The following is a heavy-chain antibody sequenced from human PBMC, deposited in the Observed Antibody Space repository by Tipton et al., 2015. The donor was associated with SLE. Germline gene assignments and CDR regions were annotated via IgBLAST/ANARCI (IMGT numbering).Heavy chain of an antibody. V-gene: IGHV3-7*01. CDR3: ARARASTMAVGQRGGYFDY. CDR2: IKQDGSEK. J-gene: IGHJ4*02. Sequence: SLRLSCAASGFRFADYWMSWVRQSPGKGLEWVANIKQDGSEKHYVDAVKGRFTISRDNAKNSLYLQMNRLRAEDTAVWYCARARASTMAVGQRGGYFDYWGQGTLVTVSS. D-gene: IGHD3-10*01. CDR1: GFRFADYW.